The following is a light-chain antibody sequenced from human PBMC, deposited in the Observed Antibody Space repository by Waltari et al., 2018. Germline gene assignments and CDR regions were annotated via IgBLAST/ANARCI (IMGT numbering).Light chain of an antibody. CDR1: QSLLHRNGNNY. J-gene: IGKJ1*01. CDR2: LVS. V-gene: IGKV2-28*01. CDR3: MQSLQALWT. Sequence: DIVVTQSPLSLPVTPGEPASISCSSSQSLLHRNGNNYLDLYLQKPGQSPQLLIYLVSNRASGVPDRFSGSGSGTDFTLRISRVEAEDVGVYYCMQSLQALWTFGPGTKLEI.